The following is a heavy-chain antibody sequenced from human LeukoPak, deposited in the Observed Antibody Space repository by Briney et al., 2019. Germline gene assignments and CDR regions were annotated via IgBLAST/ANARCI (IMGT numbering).Heavy chain of an antibody. D-gene: IGHD3-22*01. CDR3: ARTPTQYYYDSSGYSIVRY. V-gene: IGHV3-23*01. J-gene: IGHJ4*02. CDR2: ISGSGGST. Sequence: GGSLRLSCAASGFSVRSNYISWVRQAPGKGLEWVSAISGSGGSTYYADSVKGRFTISRDNSKNTLYLQMNSLRAEDTAVYYCARTPTQYYYDSSGYSIVRYWGQGTLVTVSS. CDR1: GFSVRSNY.